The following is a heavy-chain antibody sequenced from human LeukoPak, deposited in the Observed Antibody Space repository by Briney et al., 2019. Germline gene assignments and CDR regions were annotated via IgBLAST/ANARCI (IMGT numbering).Heavy chain of an antibody. CDR2: INHSGST. Sequence: PSETLSLTCAVSGGSFSDYYWTWIRQPRGKGLEWIGEINHSGSTNHNPSLMSRVTMSVDTSKNQFSLKLNSVTAADTAVYYCARGLSGSYFWAYWGQGTLVTVSS. V-gene: IGHV4-34*01. CDR1: GGSFSDYY. D-gene: IGHD1-26*01. CDR3: ARGLSGSYFWAY. J-gene: IGHJ4*02.